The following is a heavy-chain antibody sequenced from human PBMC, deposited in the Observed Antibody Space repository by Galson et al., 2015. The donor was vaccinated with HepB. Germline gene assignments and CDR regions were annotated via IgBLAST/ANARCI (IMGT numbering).Heavy chain of an antibody. J-gene: IGHJ4*02. CDR3: AKDFWMGASTEGPVDS. D-gene: IGHD1-26*01. V-gene: IGHV3-30-3*01. CDR1: GFNFSNYA. Sequence: SLRLSCAASGFNFSNYAMHWVRQAPGKGLEWVAVISYDGTNKYNADSVKGRFTISRDNSKNTLYMQMNSLRAEDTAVYYCAKDFWMGASTEGPVDSWGQGTLVTVSS. CDR2: ISYDGTNK.